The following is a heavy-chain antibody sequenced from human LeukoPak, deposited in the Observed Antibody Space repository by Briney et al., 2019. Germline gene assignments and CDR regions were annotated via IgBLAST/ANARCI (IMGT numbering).Heavy chain of an antibody. D-gene: IGHD5-18*01. J-gene: IGHJ4*02. CDR2: ISYDGSNK. V-gene: IGHV3-30*18. CDR1: GFTFSSYG. Sequence: GGSLRLSCAASGFTFSSYGMSWVRQAPGKGLEWVAVISYDGSNKYYADSVKGRFTISRDNSKNTLYLQMNSLRAEDTAVYYCAKNTAMVPGLDYWGQGTLVTVSS. CDR3: AKNTAMVPGLDY.